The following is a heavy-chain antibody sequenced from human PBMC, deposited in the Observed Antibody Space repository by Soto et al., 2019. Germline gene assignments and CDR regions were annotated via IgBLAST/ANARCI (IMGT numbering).Heavy chain of an antibody. D-gene: IGHD1-1*01. Sequence: QVQLVQSGAEVKEPGASVKVSCKASGYTFTSYDINWVRQATGQGLEWMGWMNPNSGNTGYAQKFQGRVTMTRNTSTSTAYMELSSLRSEDTAVYYCASRGRGTSYYYMDVWGKGTTVTVSS. CDR3: ASRGRGTSYYYMDV. J-gene: IGHJ6*03. V-gene: IGHV1-8*01. CDR2: MNPNSGNT. CDR1: GYTFTSYD.